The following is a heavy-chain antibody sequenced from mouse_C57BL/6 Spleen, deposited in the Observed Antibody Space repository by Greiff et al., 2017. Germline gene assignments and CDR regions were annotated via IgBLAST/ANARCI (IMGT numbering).Heavy chain of an antibody. CDR2: INPNNGGT. Sequence: VQLQQSGPELVKPGASVKIPCKASGYTFTDYNMDWVKQSHGKSLEWIGDINPNNGGTIYNQKFKGNATLTVDKSSSTAYMELRSLTSEDTAVYYCARGDYGSSYSYWYFDVWGTGTTVTVSS. D-gene: IGHD1-1*01. J-gene: IGHJ1*03. CDR3: ARGDYGSSYSYWYFDV. V-gene: IGHV1-18*01. CDR1: GYTFTDYN.